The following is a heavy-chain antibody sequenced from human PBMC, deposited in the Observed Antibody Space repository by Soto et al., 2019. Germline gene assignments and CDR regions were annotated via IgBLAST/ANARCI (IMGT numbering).Heavy chain of an antibody. CDR3: ARWPARPTAPFDP. J-gene: IGHJ5*02. CDR2: IYYSGST. V-gene: IGHV4-39*01. CDR1: GGSISSSSYY. D-gene: IGHD4-17*01. Sequence: QLQLQESGPGLVKPSETLSLTCTVSGGSISSSSYYWGWIRQPPGKGLEWIGSIYYSGSTYYNPSLKSRATITVDTSKNQYSLKQSSVTAADTAVYYFARWPARPTAPFDPWCQGALVTDSS.